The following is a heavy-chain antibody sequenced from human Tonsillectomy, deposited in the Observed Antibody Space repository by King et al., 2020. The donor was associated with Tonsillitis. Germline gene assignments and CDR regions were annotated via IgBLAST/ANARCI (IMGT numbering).Heavy chain of an antibody. V-gene: IGHV3-23*04. CDR2: ISGGGFST. CDR3: ANALGGASLPTLNFDY. D-gene: IGHD3-16*01. J-gene: IGHJ4*02. Sequence: VQLVESGGGLVQPGGSLRLSCVASGFTFSNYAMSWVRQAPGKGLEWVSGISGGGFSTKVADSVRGRHTISRDNSRNTVYLEMSNLRPEDTAIYYCANALGGASLPTLNFDYWGQGTLVTVSS. CDR1: GFTFSNYA.